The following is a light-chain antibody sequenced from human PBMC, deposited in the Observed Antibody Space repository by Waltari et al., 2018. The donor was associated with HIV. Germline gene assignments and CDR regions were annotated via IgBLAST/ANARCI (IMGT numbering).Light chain of an antibody. CDR2: KDS. CDR1: ALPKQY. Sequence: SYELTQPPSVSVSPGQTARITCSGDALPKQYAYWYQQKPGQAPVRVIYKDSERPAGIPERCAGSSSGTTVTLTISGVQAEDEADYYCQSADSSGTVWVFGGGTKLTVL. J-gene: IGLJ3*02. V-gene: IGLV3-25*03. CDR3: QSADSSGTVWV.